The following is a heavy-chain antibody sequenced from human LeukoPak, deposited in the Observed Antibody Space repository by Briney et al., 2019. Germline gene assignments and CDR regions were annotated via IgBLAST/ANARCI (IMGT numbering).Heavy chain of an antibody. Sequence: ASVKVSCKASGYTFTSYGISWVRQAPGQGFEWMGWISAYNGNTNYAQKLQGRVTMTTDTSTSTAYMELRSLRSDDTAVCYCARGAIDIVVVVAATFFDYWGQGTLVTVSS. CDR3: ARGAIDIVVVVAATFFDY. CDR2: ISAYNGNT. CDR1: GYTFTSYG. D-gene: IGHD2-15*01. J-gene: IGHJ4*02. V-gene: IGHV1-18*01.